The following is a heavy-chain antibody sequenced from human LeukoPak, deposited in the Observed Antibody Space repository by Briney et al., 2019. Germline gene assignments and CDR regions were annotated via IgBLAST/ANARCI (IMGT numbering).Heavy chain of an antibody. CDR1: GYSISIGYY. CDR2: IYHSGST. CDR3: ARDSSSAYYQSDDAFDI. J-gene: IGHJ3*02. V-gene: IGHV4-38-2*02. D-gene: IGHD3-22*01. Sequence: PSETLSLTCAVSGYSISIGYYWGWIRQPPGKGLEWIGSIYHSGSTYYNPSLKSRVTISVDTSKNQFSLKLSFVTAADTAVYYCARDSSSAYYQSDDAFDIWGQGTMVTVSS.